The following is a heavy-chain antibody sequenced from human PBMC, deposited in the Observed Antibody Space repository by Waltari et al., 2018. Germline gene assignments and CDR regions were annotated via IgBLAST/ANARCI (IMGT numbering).Heavy chain of an antibody. Sequence: QVQLVQSGAEVKKPGASVKVSCKASGYTFTSYAMHWVRQAPGQRLEWMGWINAGNGNTKYSQKFQGRVTMTRDTSASTAYMELSSLRSEDTAVYYCARATFSSSWYGGKFDPWGQGTLVTVSS. CDR2: INAGNGNT. V-gene: IGHV1-3*01. J-gene: IGHJ5*02. CDR1: GYTFTSYA. D-gene: IGHD6-13*01. CDR3: ARATFSSSWYGGKFDP.